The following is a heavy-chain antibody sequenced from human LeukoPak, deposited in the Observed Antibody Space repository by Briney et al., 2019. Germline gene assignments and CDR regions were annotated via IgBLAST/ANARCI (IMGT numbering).Heavy chain of an antibody. Sequence: GGSLRLSCAASGFTFSSYSMNWVRQASGKGLEWVSSISSSSSYIYYADSVKGRFTISRDNAKNSLYLQMNSLRAEDTAVYYCARAHRGSSWNPFDYWGQGTLVTVSS. D-gene: IGHD6-13*01. CDR3: ARAHRGSSWNPFDY. V-gene: IGHV3-21*01. CDR2: ISSSSSYI. CDR1: GFTFSSYS. J-gene: IGHJ4*02.